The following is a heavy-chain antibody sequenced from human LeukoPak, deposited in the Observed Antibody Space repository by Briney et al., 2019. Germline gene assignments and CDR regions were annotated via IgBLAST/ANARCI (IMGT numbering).Heavy chain of an antibody. CDR3: ARDPLTVTTAYFDY. V-gene: IGHV3-66*01. CDR1: EFSVGSNY. Sequence: PGGSLRLSCAASEFSVGSNYMTWVRQAPGKGLEWVSLIYSGGSTYYADSVKGRFTISRDNSKNTLYLQMNSLRAEDTAVYYCARDPLTVTTAYFDYWGQGTLVTVSS. D-gene: IGHD4-17*01. CDR2: IYSGGST. J-gene: IGHJ4*02.